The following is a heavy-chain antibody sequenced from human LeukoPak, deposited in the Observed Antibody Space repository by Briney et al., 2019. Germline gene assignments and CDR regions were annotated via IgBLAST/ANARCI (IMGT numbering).Heavy chain of an antibody. CDR2: IYYSGST. Sequence: SETLSLTCTVSGGSISSYYWSWIRQPPGKGLEWIGYIYYSGSTNYNPSLKSRVTISVDTSKNQFSLKLSSVTAADTAVYYRARGYGDYWEYYFDCWGQGTLVTVSS. CDR1: GGSISSYY. D-gene: IGHD4-17*01. J-gene: IGHJ4*02. V-gene: IGHV4-59*01. CDR3: ARGYGDYWEYYFDC.